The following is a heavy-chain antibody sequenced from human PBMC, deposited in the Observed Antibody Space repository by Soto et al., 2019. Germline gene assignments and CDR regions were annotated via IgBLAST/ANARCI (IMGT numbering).Heavy chain of an antibody. CDR1: GYTFTDYW. J-gene: IGHJ6*02. V-gene: IGHV5-51*01. Sequence: PGESLKIACKGSGYTFTDYWIGWVRQMPGKGLEWMGIIYPGDSDTKYNPSFQGQVTISADKSITTTYLQWSSLKASDTAIYYCAASIFYYGMDVWGQGTTVSVSS. CDR3: AASIFYYGMDV. CDR2: IYPGDSDT.